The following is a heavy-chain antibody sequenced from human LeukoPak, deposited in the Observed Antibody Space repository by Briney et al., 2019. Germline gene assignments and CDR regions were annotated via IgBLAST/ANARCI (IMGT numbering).Heavy chain of an antibody. CDR2: ISNDERNK. CDR3: ARPSPPGDGYNPCDY. D-gene: IGHD5-24*01. J-gene: IGHJ4*02. Sequence: GGSLRLSCAASGFTFHNFAMHWVRQAPGKGLEWVAVISNDERNKYYTDSVKGRFTISRDNSKNTVYLQMNSLRTEDTAVYYCARPSPPGDGYNPCDYWGPGALVIVSS. CDR1: GFTFHNFA. V-gene: IGHV3-30*04.